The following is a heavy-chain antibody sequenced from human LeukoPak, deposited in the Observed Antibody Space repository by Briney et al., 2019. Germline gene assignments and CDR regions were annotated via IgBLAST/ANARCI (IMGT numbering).Heavy chain of an antibody. Sequence: PSETLSLTCTVSGGSISSSSYYWGWIRQPPGKGLEWIGSIYYSGSTYYNPSLKSRVTISVDTSKNQFSLKLSSVTAADTAVYYCLGELSLETAFDIWGQGTMVTVSS. CDR1: GGSISSSSYY. CDR2: IYYSGST. J-gene: IGHJ3*02. V-gene: IGHV4-39*07. D-gene: IGHD3-16*02. CDR3: LGELSLETAFDI.